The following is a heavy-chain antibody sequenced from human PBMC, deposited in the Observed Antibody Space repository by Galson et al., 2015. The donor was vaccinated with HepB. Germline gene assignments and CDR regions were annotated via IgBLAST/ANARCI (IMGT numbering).Heavy chain of an antibody. CDR3: ARDRAPGSTVTTSQINWFDP. Sequence: SVKVSCKASGYTFTSYGISWVRQAPGQGLEWMGWISAYNGNTNYAQKLQGRVTMTTDTSTSTAYMELRSLRSDDTAVYYCARDRAPGSTVTTSQINWFDPWGQGTLVTVSS. J-gene: IGHJ5*02. CDR2: ISAYNGNT. V-gene: IGHV1-18*04. CDR1: GYTFTSYG. D-gene: IGHD4-11*01.